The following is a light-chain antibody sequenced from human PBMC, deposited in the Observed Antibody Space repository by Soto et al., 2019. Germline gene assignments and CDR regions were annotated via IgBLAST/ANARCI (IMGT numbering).Light chain of an antibody. V-gene: IGKV3-20*01. J-gene: IGKJ4*01. CDR3: QQYGTLPLT. Sequence: MVLTQSHNSLSLPXXVRATVSCRAGQTVPSNYVAWYQHKPGQAPRLLIYAASTRATGIPDRFSGSASGTVFTLTITRLEPEDFAVYYCQQYGTLPLTFGGGTKVDIK. CDR1: QTVPSNY. CDR2: AAS.